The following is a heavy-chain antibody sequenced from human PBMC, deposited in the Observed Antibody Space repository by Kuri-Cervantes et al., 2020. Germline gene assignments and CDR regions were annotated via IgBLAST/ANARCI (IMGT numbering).Heavy chain of an antibody. Sequence: ASVKVSCKASGYTFTSYGISWVRQAPGQGLEWMGWISAYNGNTNYAQKFQGRVTMTRDTSISTAYMELSRLRSDDTAVYYCARRPGLRSGSYPYGMDVWGQGTTVTVSS. D-gene: IGHD3-10*01. J-gene: IGHJ6*02. CDR3: ARRPGLRSGSYPYGMDV. CDR2: ISAYNGNT. V-gene: IGHV1-18*01. CDR1: GYTFTSYG.